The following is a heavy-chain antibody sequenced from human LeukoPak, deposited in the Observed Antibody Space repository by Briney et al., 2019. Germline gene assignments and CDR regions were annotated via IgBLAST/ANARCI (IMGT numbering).Heavy chain of an antibody. CDR2: ISYDESDK. CDR3: AKDFRRADYYDSSGYYSMIDY. Sequence: GRCLRLSCAVSGFTFRNYGMHWVRQAPGKGLEWAAVISYDESDKYYGDSVKGRFTISRENSNNTLFLQMSSLRAEDMAVYFCAKDFRRADYYDSSGYYSMIDYWGQGTL. V-gene: IGHV3-30*18. CDR1: GFTFRNYG. D-gene: IGHD3-22*01. J-gene: IGHJ4*02.